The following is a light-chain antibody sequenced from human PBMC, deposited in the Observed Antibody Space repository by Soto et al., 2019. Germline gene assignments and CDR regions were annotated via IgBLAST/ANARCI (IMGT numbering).Light chain of an antibody. CDR3: HHYGSSLTWT. CDR1: QSVSIL. CDR2: GAS. J-gene: IGKJ1*01. V-gene: IGKV3-20*01. Sequence: EIVLTQSPATLSLSPGDRATLSCRASQSVSILLAWYQQKPGQAPRLLLYGASSRATGIPDRFSGSGSGTDFTLIISRLEPEDFAVYYCHHYGSSLTWTFGQGTKVDIK.